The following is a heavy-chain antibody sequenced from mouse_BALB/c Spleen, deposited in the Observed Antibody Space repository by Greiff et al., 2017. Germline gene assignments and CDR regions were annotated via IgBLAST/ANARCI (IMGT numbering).Heavy chain of an antibody. V-gene: IGHV5-12-1*01. D-gene: IGHD1-1*01. CDR3: ARQGATVVATRYFDY. CDR2: ISSGGGST. CDR1: GFAFSSYD. Sequence: DVMLVESGGGLVKPGGSLKLSCAASGFAFSSYDMSWVRQTPEKRLEWVAYISSGGGSTYYPDTVKGRFTISRDNAKNTLYLQMSSLKSEDTAMYYCARQGATVVATRYFDYWGQGTTLTVSS. J-gene: IGHJ2*01.